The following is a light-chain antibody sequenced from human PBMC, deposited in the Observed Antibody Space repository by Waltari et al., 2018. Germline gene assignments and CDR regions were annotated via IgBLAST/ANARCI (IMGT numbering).Light chain of an antibody. CDR2: SAS. Sequence: EIVLTQSPRTLSVSPGERATLSCRASQSVSSSLAWYQQRPGRAPRLVIHSASARATGIPARFNGSGSETEFTLTISNLQSEDFAVYYCQQYNNWPPITFGQGTRLEIK. J-gene: IGKJ5*01. CDR1: QSVSSS. CDR3: QQYNNWPPIT. V-gene: IGKV3D-15*01.